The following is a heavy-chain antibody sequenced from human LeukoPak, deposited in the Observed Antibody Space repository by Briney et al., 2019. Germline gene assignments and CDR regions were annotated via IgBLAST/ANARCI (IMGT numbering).Heavy chain of an antibody. CDR2: IYYSGST. J-gene: IGHJ4*02. Sequence: SETLSLTCTVSGGSISSSSYYWGWIRQPPGKGLEWIGSIYYSGSTNYDPSLKSRVLISVDKAENQFSLTLTSVTAADTARYFCARVRLDGYVKEFYFDSWGQGTRVTVSS. D-gene: IGHD2-2*03. CDR1: GGSISSSSYY. CDR3: ARVRLDGYVKEFYFDS. V-gene: IGHV4-39*07.